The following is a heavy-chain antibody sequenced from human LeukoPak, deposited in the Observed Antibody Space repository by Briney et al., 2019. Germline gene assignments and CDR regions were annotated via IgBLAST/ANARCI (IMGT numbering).Heavy chain of an antibody. J-gene: IGHJ3*01. CDR3: AREDKYGLFGSPRAASDL. CDR1: GYTFTSYG. V-gene: IGHV1-18*01. Sequence: ASVKVSCKASGYTFTSYGITWVRQAPGQGPEWMGWTSPYNGNTNYASKFQGRVTMTTDTSISTGYMELRGLRSDDTAVYYCAREDKYGLFGSPRAASDLWSQGTMVIVSS. D-gene: IGHD3-10*01. CDR2: TSPYNGNT.